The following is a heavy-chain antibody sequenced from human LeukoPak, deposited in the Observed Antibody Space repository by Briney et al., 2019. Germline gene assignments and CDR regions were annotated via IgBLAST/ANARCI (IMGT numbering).Heavy chain of an antibody. CDR1: GFTFSSYA. J-gene: IGHJ4*02. Sequence: PGGSLRLSCAASGFTFSSYAMSWVRQAPGKGLEWVSTITSGGGSTYYADSVKGRFTISRDNSKNTLYLQMNSLRAEDTAVYYCAKDHPECRGTRCLLFDCWGQGTLVTVSS. CDR2: ITSGGGST. D-gene: IGHD2-2*01. CDR3: AKDHPECRGTRCLLFDC. V-gene: IGHV3-23*01.